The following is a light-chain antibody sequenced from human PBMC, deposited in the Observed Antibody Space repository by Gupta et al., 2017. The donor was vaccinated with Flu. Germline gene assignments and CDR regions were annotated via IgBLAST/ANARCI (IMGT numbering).Light chain of an antibody. J-gene: IGKJ4*01. V-gene: IGKV1-33*01. CDR1: HDINKF. CDR3: QQDDNAPLT. Sequence: PSSLSASVGDTITITCQATHDINKFLNWYLQKPGKAPKILIFYASNLETGVPSRFSGGGTGTLFSLTISSLQPEDVATYYCQQDDNAPLTFGGGTKVEI. CDR2: YAS.